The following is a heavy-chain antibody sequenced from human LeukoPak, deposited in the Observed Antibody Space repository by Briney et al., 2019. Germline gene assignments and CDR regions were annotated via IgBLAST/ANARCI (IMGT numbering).Heavy chain of an antibody. V-gene: IGHV4-31*03. CDR2: IYYSGST. J-gene: IGHJ6*02. CDR3: ARDATYCSSTSCGGYYYYGMDV. D-gene: IGHD2-2*01. Sequence: SQTLSLTCTVSGGSISSGGYYWSWIRQHPGKCLEWIGYIYYSGSTYYNPSLKSRVTISVDTSKNQFSLKLSSVTAADTAVYYCARDATYCSSTSCGGYYYYGMDVWGQGTTVTVSS. CDR1: GGSISSGGYY.